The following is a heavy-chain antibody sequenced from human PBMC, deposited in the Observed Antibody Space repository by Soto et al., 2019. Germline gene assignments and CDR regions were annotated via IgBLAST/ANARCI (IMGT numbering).Heavy chain of an antibody. J-gene: IGHJ6*02. CDR1: EGTFTNYA. Sequence: GASVKVSCKASEGTFTNYAFSWVRQAPGQGLEWMGGIIPVFGTPDYAQKFQGRVTITADESTRTASMELSSLRSDDTAVYYCARERSVGYCITTTCPKPFYYYAMDVWGQGTTVTVS. CDR3: ARERSVGYCITTTCPKPFYYYAMDV. D-gene: IGHD2-2*01. V-gene: IGHV1-69*13. CDR2: IIPVFGTP.